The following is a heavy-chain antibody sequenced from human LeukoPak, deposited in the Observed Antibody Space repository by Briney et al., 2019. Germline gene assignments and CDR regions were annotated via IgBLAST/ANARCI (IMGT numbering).Heavy chain of an antibody. V-gene: IGHV1-46*01. CDR1: GYTFTTYY. J-gene: IGHJ4*02. CDR3: ARRGRYCSTTSCFHFDY. Sequence: ASVKVSCKASGYTFTTYYIHWVRQAPGQGLEWMGIINPSGGGTNCAQKFQDRVTMTRDTSTSTVYMELSSLRSEDTAVYYCARRGRYCSTTSCFHFDYWGQGTLVTVSS. D-gene: IGHD2-2*01. CDR2: INPSGGGT.